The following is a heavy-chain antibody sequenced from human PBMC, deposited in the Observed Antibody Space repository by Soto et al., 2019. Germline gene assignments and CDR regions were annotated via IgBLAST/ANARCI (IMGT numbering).Heavy chain of an antibody. CDR2: ISASGGST. D-gene: IGHD1-26*01. J-gene: IGHJ4*02. V-gene: IGHV3-23*01. CDR1: GFTFPNYA. CDR3: AKDFVGTKADFFDY. Sequence: GGSLRLSCAASGFTFPNYAMSWVRQAPGKGLEWVSAISASGGSTYYADSVKGRFTVSRDNSKNTLYLQMSSLRAEDTAVDYCAKDFVGTKADFFDYWGQGTLVTVSS.